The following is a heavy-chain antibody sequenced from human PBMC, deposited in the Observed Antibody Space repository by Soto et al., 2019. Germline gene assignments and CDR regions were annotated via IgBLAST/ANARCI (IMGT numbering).Heavy chain of an antibody. CDR1: GGSISSYY. CDR2: IYTSGST. Sequence: SETLSLTCTVSGGSISSYYWSWIRQPAGKGLEWIGRIYTSGSTNYNPSLKSRVTMSVDTSKNQFSLKLSSVTAADTAVYYCARDNYVAPYYYYGMDVWGQGTTVTVSS. D-gene: IGHD3-16*01. J-gene: IGHJ6*02. V-gene: IGHV4-4*07. CDR3: ARDNYVAPYYYYGMDV.